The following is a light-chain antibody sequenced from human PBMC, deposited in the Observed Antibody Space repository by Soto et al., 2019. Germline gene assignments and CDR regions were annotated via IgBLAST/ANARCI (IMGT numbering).Light chain of an antibody. CDR3: QQYSNWPPWT. CDR2: GAS. V-gene: IGKV3-15*01. Sequence: EMVMTQSPATLSVSPGDRATLSCRASQSVSSNLAWYQQKPGQAPRLLIYGASTRATGIPARFSGSGSGTEFTLTISSLQSEDFAVYYCQQYSNWPPWTFGQGTKV. CDR1: QSVSSN. J-gene: IGKJ1*01.